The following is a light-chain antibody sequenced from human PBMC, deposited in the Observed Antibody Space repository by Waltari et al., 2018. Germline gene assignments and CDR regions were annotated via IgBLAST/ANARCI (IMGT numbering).Light chain of an antibody. CDR1: KLGDKY. V-gene: IGLV3-1*01. CDR3: QAWDNSAVSTII. J-gene: IGLJ2*01. CDR2: EDD. Sequence: SYELAQPPSVSVSPGQTASITCSGDKLGDKYVAWYQQRPGQSPVLVMYEDDKRPSGIPGRFSGSNSGNTATLTISGIQAMDEADYYCQAWDNSAVSTIIFGGGTTLTVL.